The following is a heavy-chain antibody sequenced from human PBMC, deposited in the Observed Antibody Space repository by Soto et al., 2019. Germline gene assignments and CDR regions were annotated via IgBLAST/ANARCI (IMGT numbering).Heavy chain of an antibody. CDR2: INPNSGGT. Sequence: ASVKVSCKASGYTFTGYYMHWVRQAPGQGLEWMGWINPNSGGTNYAQKFQGRVTMTRDTSISTAYMELSRLRSDDTAVYYCASVGKNYDFWSGYYDYWGQGTLVTVSS. V-gene: IGHV1-2*02. CDR1: GYTFTGYY. J-gene: IGHJ4*02. D-gene: IGHD3-3*01. CDR3: ASVGKNYDFWSGYYDY.